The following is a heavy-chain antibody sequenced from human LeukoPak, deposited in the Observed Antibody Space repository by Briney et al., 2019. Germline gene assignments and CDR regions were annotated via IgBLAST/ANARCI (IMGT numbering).Heavy chain of an antibody. V-gene: IGHV4-34*01. CDR1: GGSFSGYY. D-gene: IGHD7-27*01. J-gene: IGHJ4*02. Sequence: PSETLSLTCAVYGGSFSGYYWSWIRQPPGKGLEWIGEINHSGSTNYNPSLKSRVTISVDTSKNQFSLKLSSVTAADTAVYYCASSPRTGDENYWGQGTLVTVSS. CDR3: ASSPRTGDENY. CDR2: INHSGST.